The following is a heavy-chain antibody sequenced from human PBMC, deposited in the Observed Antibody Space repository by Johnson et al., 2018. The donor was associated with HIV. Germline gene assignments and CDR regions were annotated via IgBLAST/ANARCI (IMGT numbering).Heavy chain of an antibody. J-gene: IGHJ3*02. CDR1: GFTFSSYG. V-gene: IGHV3-33*01. CDR2: IWYDGTNR. Sequence: QVQLVESGGTLVQPGGSLRLSCAASGFTFSSYGMHWVRQAPGKGLEWVAVIWYDGTNRYYGDSVKGRFTISRDNSKNTLYLQMNSLRAEDTAVYYCARDPHIPTVTTPSYAFDIWGQGTMVTVSS. CDR3: ARDPHIPTVTTPSYAFDI. D-gene: IGHD4-17*01.